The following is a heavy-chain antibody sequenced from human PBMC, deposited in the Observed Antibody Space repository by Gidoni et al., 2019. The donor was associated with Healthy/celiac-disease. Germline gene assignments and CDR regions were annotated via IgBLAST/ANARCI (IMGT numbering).Heavy chain of an antibody. CDR2: IKQDGSEK. CDR1: GFTFSSYW. Sequence: EVQLVESGGGLVQPGGSLRLSCAASGFTFSSYWMSWVRLAPGKGLEWVANIKQDGSEKYYVDSVKGRFTISRDNAKNSLYLQMNSLRAEDTAVYYCARDSPDHYYDSSGYYPKYYYGMDVWGQGTTVTVSS. J-gene: IGHJ6*02. V-gene: IGHV3-7*01. CDR3: ARDSPDHYYDSSGYYPKYYYGMDV. D-gene: IGHD3-22*01.